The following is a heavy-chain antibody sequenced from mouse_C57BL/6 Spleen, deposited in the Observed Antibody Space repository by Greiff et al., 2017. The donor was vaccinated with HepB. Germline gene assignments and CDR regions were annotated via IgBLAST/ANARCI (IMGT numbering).Heavy chain of an antibody. V-gene: IGHV1-50*01. D-gene: IGHD1-1*02. Sequence: QVQLQQPGAELVKPGASVKLSCKASGYTFTSYWMQWVKQRPGQGLEWIGEIDPSDSYTNYNQKFKGKATLTVDTSSSTAYMQLSSLTSEDSAVYYCAIHGHWYFDVWGTGTTVTVSS. CDR2: IDPSDSYT. J-gene: IGHJ1*03. CDR3: AIHGHWYFDV. CDR1: GYTFTSYW.